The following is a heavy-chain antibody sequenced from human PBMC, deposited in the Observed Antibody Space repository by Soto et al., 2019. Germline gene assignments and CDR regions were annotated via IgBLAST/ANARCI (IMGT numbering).Heavy chain of an antibody. CDR3: ARTLYYYDSSGYYFDYYYGMDV. CDR2: INHSGST. CDR1: GGSFSGYY. D-gene: IGHD3-22*01. J-gene: IGHJ6*02. V-gene: IGHV4-34*01. Sequence: KSSETLSLTCAVYGGSFSGYYWSWIRQPPGKGLEWIGEINHSGSTNYNPSLKSRVTISVDTSKNQFSLKLSSVTAADTAVYYCARTLYYYDSSGYYFDYYYGMDVWGQGTTVTVS.